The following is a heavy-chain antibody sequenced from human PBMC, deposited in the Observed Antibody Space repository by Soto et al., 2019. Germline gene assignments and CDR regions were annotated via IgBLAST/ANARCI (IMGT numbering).Heavy chain of an antibody. D-gene: IGHD2-15*01. CDR3: AKLHCSGGSCPTSDY. J-gene: IGHJ4*02. CDR1: GFTFSSYG. Sequence: QVQLVESGGGVVQPGRSLRLSCAASGFTFSSYGMHWVRQAPGKGLEWVAVISYDGSNKYYADSVKGRFTISRDNSKNTLYLQMNRLRAEDTAVYYCAKLHCSGGSCPTSDYWGQGTLVTVSS. CDR2: ISYDGSNK. V-gene: IGHV3-30*18.